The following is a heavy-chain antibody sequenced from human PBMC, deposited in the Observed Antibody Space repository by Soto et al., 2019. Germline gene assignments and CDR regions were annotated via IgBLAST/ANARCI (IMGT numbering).Heavy chain of an antibody. CDR2: ISGSGGST. CDR1: GFTPSTDA. Sequence: RGARRDRQGGSGFTPSTDANILVCQAPGKGLEWVSAISGSGGSTYYADSVKGRFTISRDNSKNTLYLQMNSLRAEDTAVYYCATSKVTTPAYWGQGTLVTVSS. CDR3: ATSKVTTPAY. D-gene: IGHD4-4*01. J-gene: IGHJ4*02. V-gene: IGHV3-23*01.